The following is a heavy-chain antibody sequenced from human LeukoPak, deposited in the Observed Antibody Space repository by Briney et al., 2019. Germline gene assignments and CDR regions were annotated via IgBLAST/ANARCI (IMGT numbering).Heavy chain of an antibody. D-gene: IGHD5-24*01. CDR1: GGTFSSYA. Sequence: ASVKVSCKASGGTFSSYAISWVRQAPGQGLEWMGGIIPIFGTANYAQKFQGRVTITADESTSTAYMELSSLRSEGTAVYYCARDSQDGYNFDYFDYWGQGTLVTVSS. CDR3: ARDSQDGYNFDYFDY. V-gene: IGHV1-69*01. J-gene: IGHJ4*02. CDR2: IIPIFGTA.